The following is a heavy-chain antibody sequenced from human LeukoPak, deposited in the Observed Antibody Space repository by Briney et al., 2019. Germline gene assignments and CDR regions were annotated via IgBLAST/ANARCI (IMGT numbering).Heavy chain of an antibody. Sequence: GGSLRLSCAASGFTFSSYSMNWVRQAPGKGLEWVSSISSSSSYIYYADSVKGRFTTSRNNAKNSLYLQMNSLRAEDTAVYYCARVPAAARGSWGQGTLVTVSS. J-gene: IGHJ5*02. D-gene: IGHD2-2*01. V-gene: IGHV3-21*01. CDR1: GFTFSSYS. CDR3: ARVPAAARGS. CDR2: ISSSSSYI.